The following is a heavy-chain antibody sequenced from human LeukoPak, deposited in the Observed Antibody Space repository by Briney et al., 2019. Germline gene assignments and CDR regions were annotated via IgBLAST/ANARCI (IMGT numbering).Heavy chain of an antibody. V-gene: IGHV1-2*02. CDR3: ARVRGVWPLLWFGEPSYYFDY. J-gene: IGHJ4*02. CDR2: INPNSGGT. D-gene: IGHD3-10*01. Sequence: ASVKVSCKASGYTFTGYYMHWVRQAPGQGLEWMGWINPNSGGTNYAQKFQGRVTMTRDTSISTAYMELSRLRSDDTAVYYCARVRGVWPLLWFGEPSYYFDYWGQGTLVTVSS. CDR1: GYTFTGYY.